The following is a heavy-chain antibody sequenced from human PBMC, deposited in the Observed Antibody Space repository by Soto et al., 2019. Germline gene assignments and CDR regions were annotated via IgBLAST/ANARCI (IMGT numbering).Heavy chain of an antibody. CDR1: GDSIGTTHSY. V-gene: IGHV4-39*01. J-gene: IGHJ4*02. CDR2: IHYSGST. Sequence: QVQLLESGPGLVKPSETLSLTCTVSGDSIGTTHSYWAWIRQSPGKGLEWIGNIHYSGSTYYMPSLRSRVTLSVDTSKNQFSLRLTSVTAEDTAVYYCARHAGNGNVWPLDYWGQGILVIVSS. D-gene: IGHD2-8*01. CDR3: ARHAGNGNVWPLDY.